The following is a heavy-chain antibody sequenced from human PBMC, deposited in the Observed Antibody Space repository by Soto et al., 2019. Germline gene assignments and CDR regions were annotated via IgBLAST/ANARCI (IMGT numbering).Heavy chain of an antibody. Sequence: GGSLRLSCAASGFTFSSYSMNWVRQAPGKGLEWVSSISSSSSYIYYADSVKGRFTISRDNAKNSLYLQMNSLRSEDTAVYYCAPNSGPGSGMDVWGQGTTVTVSS. CDR1: GFTFSSYS. V-gene: IGHV3-21*04. J-gene: IGHJ6*02. CDR2: ISSSSSYI. CDR3: APNSGPGSGMDV. D-gene: IGHD3-10*01.